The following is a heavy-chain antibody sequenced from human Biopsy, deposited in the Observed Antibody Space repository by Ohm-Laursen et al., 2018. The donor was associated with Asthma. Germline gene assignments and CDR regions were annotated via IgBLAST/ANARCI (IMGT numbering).Heavy chain of an antibody. V-gene: IGHV3-11*01. CDR2: INGKSNSI. J-gene: IGHJ4*02. CDR3: AGDSYSSGLYDDFES. CDR1: EFTFSDYY. Sequence: SLRLSCAASEFTFSDYYMSWIRQAPGKGLEWISYINGKSNSIEYAGSVKGRFTIPRDNAKNSLYLQMNSLRAEDTAVYYCAGDSYSSGLYDDFESWGQGTLVTVSS. D-gene: IGHD6-19*01.